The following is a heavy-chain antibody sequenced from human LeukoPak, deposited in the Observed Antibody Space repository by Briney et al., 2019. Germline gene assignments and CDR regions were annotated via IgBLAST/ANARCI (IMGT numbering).Heavy chain of an antibody. D-gene: IGHD3-22*01. Sequence: GASVKVSCKASGYTFNNYGISWVRQAPGQGLEWMGWVTSYNGDTNYAQKFQGRVTMTRNTSISTAYMELSSLRSEDTAVYYCARVGRYYDSSGFPEDAFDIWGQGTMVTVSS. J-gene: IGHJ3*02. CDR2: VTSYNGDT. V-gene: IGHV1-18*01. CDR1: GYTFNNYG. CDR3: ARVGRYYDSSGFPEDAFDI.